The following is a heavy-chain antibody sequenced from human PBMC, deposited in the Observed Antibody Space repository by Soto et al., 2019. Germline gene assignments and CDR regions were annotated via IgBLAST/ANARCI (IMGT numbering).Heavy chain of an antibody. CDR2: IYYSGST. CDR1: GGSISSSSYY. D-gene: IGHD3-10*01. CDR3: ARARRSWVGGSGSYFYPSWTNNWFDP. Sequence: PSETLSLTCTVSGGSISSSSYYWGWIRQPPGKGLEWIGSIYYSGSTYYNPSLKSRVTISVDTSKNQFSLKLSSVTAADTAVYYCARARRSWVGGSGSYFYPSWTNNWFDPWGQGTLVTVSS. J-gene: IGHJ5*02. V-gene: IGHV4-39*01.